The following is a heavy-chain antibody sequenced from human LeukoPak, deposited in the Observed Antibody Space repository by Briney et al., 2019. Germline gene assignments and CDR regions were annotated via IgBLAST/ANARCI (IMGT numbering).Heavy chain of an antibody. CDR3: ARISEAPDS. J-gene: IGHJ4*02. CDR2: IYYSGST. Sequence: SETLSLTCTVSGASLSSYYWSWIRQPPGKGLEWIGYIYYSGSTNYNPSLKSRVTISVDTSKNQFSLKLSSVTAADTAVYYCARISEAPDSWGQGALVIVSS. V-gene: IGHV4-59*01. CDR1: GASLSSYY.